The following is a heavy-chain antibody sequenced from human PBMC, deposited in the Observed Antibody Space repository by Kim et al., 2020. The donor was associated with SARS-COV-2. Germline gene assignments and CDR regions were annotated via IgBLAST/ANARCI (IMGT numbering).Heavy chain of an antibody. J-gene: IGHJ4*02. CDR1: GFTFSSYW. CDR2: IKQDGSEK. D-gene: IGHD3-10*01. Sequence: GGSLRLSCAASGFTFSSYWMSWVRQAPGKGLEWVANIKQDGSEKYYVDSVKGRFTISRDNAKNSLYLQMNSLRAEDTAVYYCARDYFAWSAYFDYWGQGTLVTVSS. CDR3: ARDYFAWSAYFDY. V-gene: IGHV3-7*03.